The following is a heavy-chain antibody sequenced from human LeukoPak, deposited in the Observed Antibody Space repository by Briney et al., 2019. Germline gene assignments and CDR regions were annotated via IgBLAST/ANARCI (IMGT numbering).Heavy chain of an antibody. CDR2: ISSSSSYI. J-gene: IGHJ3*01. D-gene: IGHD2-8*01. V-gene: IGHV3-21*04. Sequence: PGGSLRLSCAASGFTFSSYSMNWVRQAPGKGLEWVSSISSSSSYIYYADSVKGRFTISRDDSKNTLFLQMNSLRAEDTAIYYCAKDSFSYNGIFDALDVWGQGTMVTVSS. CDR3: AKDSFSYNGIFDALDV. CDR1: GFTFSSYS.